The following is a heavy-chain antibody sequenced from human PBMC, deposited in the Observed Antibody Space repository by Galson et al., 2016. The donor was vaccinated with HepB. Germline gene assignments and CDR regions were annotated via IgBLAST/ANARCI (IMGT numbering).Heavy chain of an antibody. J-gene: IGHJ4*02. CDR3: ARASYYYDSSDYRASYYFDY. CDR1: GFTFSSYG. V-gene: IGHV3-30*03. D-gene: IGHD3-22*01. CDR2: VSYDGSNK. Sequence: SLRLSCAASGFTFSSYGMHWVRQAPGKGLEWVAVVSYDGSNKYYADSVKGRFTISRDNAKNSLYLQMNSLRAEDTAVYYCARASYYYDSSDYRASYYFDYWGQGTLVTVPS.